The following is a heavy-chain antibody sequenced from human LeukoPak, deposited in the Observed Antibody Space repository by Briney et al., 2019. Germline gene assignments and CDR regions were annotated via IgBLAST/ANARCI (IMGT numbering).Heavy chain of an antibody. J-gene: IGHJ4*02. CDR2: IHPNGGRT. V-gene: IGHV1-2*02. Sequence: ASVKVSCKSSGYSFTGHYMHWVRQGPGQGLEWMGWIHPNGGRTNYAPKFQGRVTMTRDTSVTTDYMELSWLTSDDTAVYCCTRDHNWGADYWGQGTLITVSS. CDR1: GYSFTGHY. CDR3: TRDHNWGADY. D-gene: IGHD7-27*01.